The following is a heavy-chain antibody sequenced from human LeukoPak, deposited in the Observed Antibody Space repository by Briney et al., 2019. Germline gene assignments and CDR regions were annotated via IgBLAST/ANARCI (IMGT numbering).Heavy chain of an antibody. CDR1: GYTFTSYG. CDR2: ISAYNGNT. J-gene: IGHJ6*03. Sequence: ASVKVSCKASGYTFTSYGISWVRQAPGQGLEWMGWISAYNGNTNYAQKLQGRVTVTTDTSTSTAYMELRSLRSDDTAVYYCARAPPYYYDSSGYSPLLYYYYYYMDVWGKGTTVTVSS. D-gene: IGHD3-22*01. V-gene: IGHV1-18*01. CDR3: ARAPPYYYDSSGYSPLLYYYYYYMDV.